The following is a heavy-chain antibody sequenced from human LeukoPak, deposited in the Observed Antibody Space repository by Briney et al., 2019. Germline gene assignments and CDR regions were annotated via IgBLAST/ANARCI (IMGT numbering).Heavy chain of an antibody. J-gene: IGHJ4*02. CDR2: ISSYGHSHST. D-gene: IGHD2-21*02. CDR3: AKPLRWVFCGGDCYSGPFDY. Sequence: GGSLRLSCAASGFAFSIYAMSWVRQAPGKGLVWVSAISSYGHSHSTYYADSVKGRFTISRDNSKNTLYLQMNSLRAEDTAVYYCAKPLRWVFCGGDCYSGPFDYWGQGTLVTVSS. CDR1: GFAFSIYA. V-gene: IGHV3-23*01.